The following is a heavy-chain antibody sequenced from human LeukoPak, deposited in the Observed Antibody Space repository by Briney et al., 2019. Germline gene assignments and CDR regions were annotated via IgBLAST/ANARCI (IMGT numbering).Heavy chain of an antibody. CDR3: AKDVGGVTVTATPYLVY. J-gene: IGHJ4*02. Sequence: GRSLRLSCAASGFTFSSYGMHWVRQAPGKGLEWVAVISYDGSNKYYADSVKGRFTISRDNSKNTLYLQMNSLRAEDTAVYYCAKDVGGVTVTATPYLVYWGQGTLVTVSS. V-gene: IGHV3-30*18. CDR1: GFTFSSYG. D-gene: IGHD4-17*01. CDR2: ISYDGSNK.